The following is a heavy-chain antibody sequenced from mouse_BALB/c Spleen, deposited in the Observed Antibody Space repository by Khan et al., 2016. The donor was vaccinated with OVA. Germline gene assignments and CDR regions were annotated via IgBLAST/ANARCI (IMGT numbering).Heavy chain of an antibody. Sequence: EVELVESGGGLVKPGGSLKLSCAASGFTFSDYYMYWVRQTPEKRLEWVATISDGGSYTYYLDSVKGRFTISRDDAKNNLYLQMSSLKSDDAAVYYCARGYYGDPFAYWGQGTLVTVSA. CDR1: GFTFSDYY. J-gene: IGHJ3*01. V-gene: IGHV5-4*02. CDR2: ISDGGSYT. D-gene: IGHD2-13*01. CDR3: ARGYYGDPFAY.